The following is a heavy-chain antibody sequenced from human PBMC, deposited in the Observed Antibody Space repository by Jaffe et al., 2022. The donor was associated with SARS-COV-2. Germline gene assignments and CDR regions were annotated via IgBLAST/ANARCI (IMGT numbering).Heavy chain of an antibody. CDR1: GFTFSSYG. V-gene: IGHV3-33*01. Sequence: QVQLVESGGGVVQPGRSLRLSCAASGFTFSSYGMHWVRQAPGKGLEWVAVIWYDGSNKYYADSVKGRFTISRDNSKNTLYLQMNSLRAEDTAVYYCARSGSSSWYSYYYYGMDVWGQGTTVTVSS. J-gene: IGHJ6*02. D-gene: IGHD6-13*01. CDR2: IWYDGSNK. CDR3: ARSGSSSWYSYYYYGMDV.